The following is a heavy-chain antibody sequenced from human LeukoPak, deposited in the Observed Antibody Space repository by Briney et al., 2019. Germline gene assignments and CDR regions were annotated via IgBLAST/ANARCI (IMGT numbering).Heavy chain of an antibody. CDR3: ARSQKVVFRAFDI. V-gene: IGHV1-69*13. D-gene: IGHD3-22*01. CDR1: GGTFSSYA. CDR2: IIPIFGTA. J-gene: IGHJ3*02. Sequence: GASVKVSCKASGGTFSSYAISWVRQAPGQGLEWMGGIIPIFGTANYAQKFQGRVTITADESTSTAYMELSSLRSEYTAVYYCARSQKVVFRAFDIWGQGKMVTVSS.